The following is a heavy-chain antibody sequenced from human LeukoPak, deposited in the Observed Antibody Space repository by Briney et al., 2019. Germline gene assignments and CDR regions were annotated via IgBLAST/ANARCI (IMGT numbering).Heavy chain of an antibody. D-gene: IGHD3-3*01. J-gene: IGHJ4*02. CDR3: ARGRRFLEWLLSVPDY. Sequence: SVKVSCKASGGTFSSYAISWVRQAPGQGLEWMGGIIPIFGTANYAQKFQGRVTITRNTSISTAYMELSSLRSEDTAVYYCARGRRFLEWLLSVPDYWGQGTLVTVSS. CDR2: IIPIFGTA. V-gene: IGHV1-69*05. CDR1: GGTFSSYA.